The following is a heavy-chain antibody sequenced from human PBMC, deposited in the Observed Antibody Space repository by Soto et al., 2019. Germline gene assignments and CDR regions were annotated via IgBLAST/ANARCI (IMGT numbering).Heavy chain of an antibody. J-gene: IGHJ5*02. CDR3: ARDSTYNWFDP. D-gene: IGHD2-2*01. CDR1: GGSISSGDYY. CDR2: IYYSGRT. Sequence: SETLSLTCTVSGGSISSGDYYWSWIRQPPGKGLEWIGHIYYSGRTYYKPSLKSRVTISVDTSKNQFSLKLSSVTAADTAVYYCARDSTYNWFDPWGQGTLVTVSS. V-gene: IGHV4-30-4*01.